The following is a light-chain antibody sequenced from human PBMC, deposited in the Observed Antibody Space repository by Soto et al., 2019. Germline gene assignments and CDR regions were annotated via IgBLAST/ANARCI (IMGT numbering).Light chain of an antibody. J-gene: IGKJ1*01. V-gene: IGKV1-39*01. CDR1: QSISSY. Sequence: DIQMTQSPSSLSASVGDRVTITCRASQSISSYLNWYQQKQGKXPKLLIYAASSLQSGVPSRFSGSGSGTDLTITISSLQPEDFETYYCQQSYSTPWTFGQGTKVDIK. CDR3: QQSYSTPWT. CDR2: AAS.